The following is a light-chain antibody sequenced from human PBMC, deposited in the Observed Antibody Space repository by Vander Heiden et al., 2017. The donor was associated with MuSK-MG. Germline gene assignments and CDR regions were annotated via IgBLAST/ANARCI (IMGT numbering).Light chain of an antibody. CDR1: QGIGYY. J-gene: IGKJ2*01. CDR2: ATS. CDR3: QQYNSYPQT. Sequence: DSQMTQSPSSLSASVGDRVTITCRASQGIGYYLAWFQHKPGRAPKSLIYATSSLRSGVPSKFSGSGFGTDFTLTISSLQPEDFATYYCQQYNSYPQTFGQGTKLEIK. V-gene: IGKV1-16*02.